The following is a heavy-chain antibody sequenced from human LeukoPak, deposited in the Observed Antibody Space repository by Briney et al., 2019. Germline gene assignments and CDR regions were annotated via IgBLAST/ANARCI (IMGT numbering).Heavy chain of an antibody. CDR3: ARDLKEAAVTCFDY. V-gene: IGHV3-30*03. CDR2: IRYDGSNK. CDR1: GFTFSTYG. J-gene: IGHJ4*02. Sequence: GGSLRLSCAASGFTFSTYGMHWVRQAPGKGLEWVVIIRYDGSNKYYADSVKGRITISRDNSKNTLYLQMNSLRAEDTGVYYCARDLKEAAVTCFDYWGQGTLVTVSS. D-gene: IGHD6-13*01.